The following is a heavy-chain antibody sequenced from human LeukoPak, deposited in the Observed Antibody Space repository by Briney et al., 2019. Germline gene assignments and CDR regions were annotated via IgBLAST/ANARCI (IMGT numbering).Heavy chain of an antibody. V-gene: IGHV3-7*01. D-gene: IGHD6-19*01. J-gene: IGHJ4*02. CDR2: IKQDGSEK. CDR3: ARDSSPTPVAGIDY. CDR1: GFTFSSYW. Sequence: GGSLRLSCAASGFTFSSYWMSWVRQAPGKGLEWVANIKQDGSEKYYVDSVKGRFTISRDNAKNSLYLQMNSLRAEDTAVYYCARDSSPTPVAGIDYWGQGTLVTVSS.